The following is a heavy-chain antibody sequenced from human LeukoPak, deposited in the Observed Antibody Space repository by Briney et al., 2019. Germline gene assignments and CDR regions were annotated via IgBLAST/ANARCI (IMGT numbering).Heavy chain of an antibody. J-gene: IGHJ4*02. CDR1: GFIFSNYW. CDR2: IKQDGSVI. Sequence: GGSLRPSCAASGFIFSNYWMTWVRQAPGKGLEWVANIKQDGSVIYYVDSVKGRFTISRDNANNIVYLEMNSVRAEDTAVYYCARIGYSSSSFDYWGQGTLVTVSS. V-gene: IGHV3-7*01. CDR3: ARIGYSSSSFDY. D-gene: IGHD6-6*01.